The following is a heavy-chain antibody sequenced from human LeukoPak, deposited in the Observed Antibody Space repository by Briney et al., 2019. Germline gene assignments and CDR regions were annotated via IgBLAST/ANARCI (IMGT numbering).Heavy chain of an antibody. CDR3: AKSIPEWATAFDY. Sequence: GGSLRLSCAASEFTFSSYGMHWVRQAPGKGLEWVAVISYDGSNKYYADSVKGRFTISRDNSKNTLYLQMNSLRAEDTAVYYCAKSIPEWATAFDYWGQGTLVTVSS. CDR1: EFTFSSYG. J-gene: IGHJ4*02. V-gene: IGHV3-30*18. CDR2: ISYDGSNK. D-gene: IGHD5-12*01.